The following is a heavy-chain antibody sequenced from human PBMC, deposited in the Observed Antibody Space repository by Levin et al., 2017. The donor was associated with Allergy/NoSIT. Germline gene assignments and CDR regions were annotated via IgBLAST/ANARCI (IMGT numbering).Heavy chain of an antibody. CDR1: GGSISSGGYY. Sequence: LRLSCTVSGGSISSGGYYWSWLRQHPGKGLAWIGYIYYSGTSYSTSSLKSRLTMSVDTSKNQFSLKLTSVTAAETTVDYCARVLTNSVSDYFDYWGQGTLVTVSS. D-gene: IGHD1/OR15-1a*01. J-gene: IGHJ4*02. CDR2: IYYSGTS. V-gene: IGHV4-31*03. CDR3: ARVLTNSVSDYFDY.